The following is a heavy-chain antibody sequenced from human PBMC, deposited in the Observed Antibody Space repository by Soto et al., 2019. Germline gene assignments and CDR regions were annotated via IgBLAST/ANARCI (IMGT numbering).Heavy chain of an antibody. CDR1: GGSISSYY. V-gene: IGHV4-59*08. J-gene: IGHJ5*02. CDR3: ARLGEYFQSLDP. D-gene: IGHD3-9*01. Sequence: SETLSLTCTVSGGSISSYYWSWIRQPPGKGLEWIGYIYYSGSTSYNPSLKSRVTISVDTSKNQFSLRLSSVTAADTAVYYCARLGEYFQSLDPWGPGTLVTVSS. CDR2: IYYSGST.